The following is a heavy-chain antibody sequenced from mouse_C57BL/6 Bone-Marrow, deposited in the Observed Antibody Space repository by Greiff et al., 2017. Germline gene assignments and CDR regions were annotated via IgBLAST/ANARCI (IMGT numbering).Heavy chain of an antibody. Sequence: QVQLQQPGAELVRPGTSVKLSCKASGYTFTSYWMHWVKQRPGQGLEWIGVIDPSDSYTNYNQKFKGKATLTVDTSSSTAYMQLSSLTSEYSAVYFCAREYYYAGFAYWGQGTLVTVSA. V-gene: IGHV1-59*01. J-gene: IGHJ3*01. CDR3: AREYYYAGFAY. CDR1: GYTFTSYW. D-gene: IGHD1-1*01. CDR2: IDPSDSYT.